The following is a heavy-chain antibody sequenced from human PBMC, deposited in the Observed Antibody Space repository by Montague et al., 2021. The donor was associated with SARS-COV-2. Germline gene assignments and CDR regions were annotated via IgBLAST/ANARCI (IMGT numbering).Heavy chain of an antibody. CDR1: GGSISSGGYS. V-gene: IGHV4-30-2*01. CDR2: IYHSGST. D-gene: IGHD3-10*01. J-gene: IGHJ6*02. Sequence: TLSLTCAVSGGSISSGGYSWNWIRQPPGKGLEWIGYIYHSGSTYYNPSLKSRVTISLDSSKNQFSLNLTSVTAEDTAVYYCARGSMVRGGKVYYGVDVWGQGTTVTVSS. CDR3: ARGSMVRGGKVYYGVDV.